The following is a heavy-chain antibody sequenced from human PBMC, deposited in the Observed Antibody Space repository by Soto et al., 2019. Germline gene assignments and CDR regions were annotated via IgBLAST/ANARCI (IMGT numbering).Heavy chain of an antibody. CDR2: IDPSDSYT. CDR3: VVAAALFDP. J-gene: IGHJ5*02. D-gene: IGHD2-15*01. Sequence: RGESLKISCKGSGYSFTSYWISWVRQMPGKGLEWMGRIDPSDSYTNYSPSFQGHVTISADKSISTAYLQWSSLKASDTAMYYCVVAAALFDPWGQGTLVTVSS. V-gene: IGHV5-10-1*01. CDR1: GYSFTSYW.